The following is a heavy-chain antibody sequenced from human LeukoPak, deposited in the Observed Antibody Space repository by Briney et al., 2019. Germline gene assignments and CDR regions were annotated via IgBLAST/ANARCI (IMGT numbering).Heavy chain of an antibody. J-gene: IGHJ1*01. CDR3: AKDRNVYYYDSSGPQGYFQH. Sequence: GRSLRLSCAASGFTFSSYGMHWVRQAPGKGLEWVAVISYDGSNKYYADSVKGRFAISRDNSKNTLYLQMNSLRAEDTAVYYCAKDRNVYYYDSSGPQGYFQHWGQGTQVTVSS. CDR2: ISYDGSNK. D-gene: IGHD3-22*01. V-gene: IGHV3-30*18. CDR1: GFTFSSYG.